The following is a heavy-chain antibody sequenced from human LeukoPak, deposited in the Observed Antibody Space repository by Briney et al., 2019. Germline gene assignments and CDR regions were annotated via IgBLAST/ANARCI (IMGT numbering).Heavy chain of an antibody. Sequence: GGSLRLSCAASGFTFSSYSMNWVRQAPGEGLEWVSSINSDSSIMYYAESVKGRFTISRDNARNSLYLQMNSQRAEDTAVYYCIRDLFDDYSLDYWGQGALVTVSS. CDR3: IRDLFDDYSLDY. D-gene: IGHD3-16*01. V-gene: IGHV3-21*01. CDR2: INSDSSIM. CDR1: GFTFSSYS. J-gene: IGHJ4*02.